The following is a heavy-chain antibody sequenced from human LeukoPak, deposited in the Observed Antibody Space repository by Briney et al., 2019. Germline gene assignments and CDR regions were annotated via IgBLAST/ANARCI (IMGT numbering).Heavy chain of an antibody. CDR1: GGSFSGYY. CDR3: ARCGSGLPLPLDY. Sequence: QPSETLSLTCAVYGGSFSGYYWSWIRQPPGKGLEWIGEINHSGSTNYNPSLKSRVTISVDTSKNQFSLKLGSVTAADTAVYYCARCGSGLPLPLDYWGQGTLVTVSS. J-gene: IGHJ4*02. D-gene: IGHD3-10*01. V-gene: IGHV4-34*01. CDR2: INHSGST.